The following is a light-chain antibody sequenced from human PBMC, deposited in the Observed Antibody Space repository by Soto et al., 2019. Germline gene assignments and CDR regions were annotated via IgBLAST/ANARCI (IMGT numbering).Light chain of an antibody. Sequence: QAVLTQPPSVSAARGQKVAMSCSGSSSNIGAYYVSWYQHVPGAAPQLLIYDNNERPSGIPDRFSGSKSGTSATLGITGLQTEDEADYHCGTWDSSLSAVVFGGGTQRTV. V-gene: IGLV1-51*01. CDR1: SSNIGAYY. J-gene: IGLJ2*01. CDR3: GTWDSSLSAVV. CDR2: DNN.